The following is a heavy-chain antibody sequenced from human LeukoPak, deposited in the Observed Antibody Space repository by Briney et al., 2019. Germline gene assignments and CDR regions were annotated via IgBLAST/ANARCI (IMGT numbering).Heavy chain of an antibody. D-gene: IGHD4-17*01. V-gene: IGHV5-51*01. CDR2: IYPGDSDT. Sequence: GASLQISCKGSGYIFTSYWIGWVRQQPGEGLEGMGIIYPGDSDTRYSPSFQGQVTISADKSISTAYLQWSSLKASDTAMYYCATYTVTSRYFDYWGQGTLVTVSS. CDR1: GYIFTSYW. J-gene: IGHJ4*02. CDR3: ATYTVTSRYFDY.